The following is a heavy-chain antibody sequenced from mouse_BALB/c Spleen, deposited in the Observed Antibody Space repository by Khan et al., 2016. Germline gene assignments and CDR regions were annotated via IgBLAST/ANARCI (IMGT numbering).Heavy chain of an antibody. CDR1: GYTFTSYW. CDR2: INPSTGYP. CDR3: ARSDDGYYYFDY. J-gene: IGHJ2*01. V-gene: IGHV1-7*01. D-gene: IGHD2-3*01. Sequence: QVRLQQSGAELAKPGASVKMSCKASGYTFTSYWMHWVKQRPGQGLEWIGYINPSTGYPEYNQKFKDKATLTADKSSSTAYMQLSSLTSEDSAVYYCARSDDGYYYFDYWGQGTTLTVSS.